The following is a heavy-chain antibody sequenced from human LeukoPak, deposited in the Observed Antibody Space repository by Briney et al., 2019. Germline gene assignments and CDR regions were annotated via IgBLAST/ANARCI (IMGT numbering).Heavy chain of an antibody. CDR1: GGSFSGYY. Sequence: SETLSLTCAVYGGSFSGYYWSWIRQPPGKGLEWIGEINHSGSTNYNPSLKSRVTISVDTSKNQFSLKLSSVTAADTAVYYCARDGDGYFDYWGQGTLVTVSS. CDR3: ARDGDGYFDY. J-gene: IGHJ4*02. V-gene: IGHV4-34*01. CDR2: INHSGST. D-gene: IGHD3-10*01.